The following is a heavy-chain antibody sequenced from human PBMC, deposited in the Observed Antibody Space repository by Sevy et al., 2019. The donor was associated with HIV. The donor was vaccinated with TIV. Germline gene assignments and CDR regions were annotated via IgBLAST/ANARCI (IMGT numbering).Heavy chain of an antibody. D-gene: IGHD4-17*01. CDR1: GFTFSSYS. Sequence: GGSLRLSCAASGFTFSSYSMNWVRQAPGKGLEWVSSISSSSSYIYYADSVKGRFTISRDNAKNSLYLQMHSLRAEDTDMYYCAREGNTMTTVTRYLDYWGQGTLVTVSS. J-gene: IGHJ4*02. CDR3: AREGNTMTTVTRYLDY. V-gene: IGHV3-21*01. CDR2: ISSSSSYI.